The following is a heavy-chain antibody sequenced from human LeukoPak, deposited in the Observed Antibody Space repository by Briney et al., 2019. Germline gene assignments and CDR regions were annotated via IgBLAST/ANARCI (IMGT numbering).Heavy chain of an antibody. Sequence: GGSLRLFCAASGFTVSNNFMSWVRQAPGKGLEWVSVIYNTGTTFYADSVKGRFTISRDNSKNTLYLQMNSLRDEDTAVYYCARDPGYRYGRDDYYYGMDVWGQGTTVTVSS. CDR3: ARDPGYRYGRDDYYYGMDV. CDR2: IYNTGTT. J-gene: IGHJ6*02. CDR1: GFTVSNNF. D-gene: IGHD5-18*01. V-gene: IGHV3-53*01.